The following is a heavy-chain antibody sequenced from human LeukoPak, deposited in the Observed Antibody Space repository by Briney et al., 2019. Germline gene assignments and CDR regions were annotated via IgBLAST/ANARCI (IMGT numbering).Heavy chain of an antibody. J-gene: IGHJ4*02. V-gene: IGHV4-39*01. D-gene: IGHD2-2*01. CDR1: GGSISSSSYY. CDR2: INHSGST. Sequence: SETLSLTCTVSGGSISSSSYYWGWIRQPPGKGLEWIGEINHSGSTNYNPSLKSRVTISVDTSKNQFSLKLSSVTAADTAVYYCARHEWVYCSSTSCYGPFDYWGQGTLVTVSS. CDR3: ARHEWVYCSSTSCYGPFDY.